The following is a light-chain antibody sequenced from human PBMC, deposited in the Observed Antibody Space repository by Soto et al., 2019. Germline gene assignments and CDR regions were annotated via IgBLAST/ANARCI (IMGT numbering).Light chain of an antibody. CDR3: SSYAGSSNV. CDR1: SSDVGGYNY. CDR2: EVN. V-gene: IGLV2-8*01. Sequence: SVLTQPPSTSGSPGQSVAITCTATSSDVGGYNYVSWYQQHPGKAPKLMIYEVNKRPSGVPDRFSGSKSGNTASLTVSGLQAEDEADYYCSSYAGSSNVFGTGTKVPV. J-gene: IGLJ1*01.